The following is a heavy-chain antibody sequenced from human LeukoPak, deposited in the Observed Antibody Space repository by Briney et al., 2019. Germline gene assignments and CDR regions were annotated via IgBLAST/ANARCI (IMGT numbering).Heavy chain of an antibody. CDR2: ISFSSSTI. CDR3: AKGQSGSYLGDY. Sequence: PGGSLRLSCAASGFTFSSYSMNWVRQAPGKGLEWVSYISFSSSTIYYADSVKGRFTISRDNSKNTLYLQMNSLRAEDTAVYYCAKGQSGSYLGDYWGQGTLVTVSS. J-gene: IGHJ4*02. D-gene: IGHD1-26*01. CDR1: GFTFSSYS. V-gene: IGHV3-48*01.